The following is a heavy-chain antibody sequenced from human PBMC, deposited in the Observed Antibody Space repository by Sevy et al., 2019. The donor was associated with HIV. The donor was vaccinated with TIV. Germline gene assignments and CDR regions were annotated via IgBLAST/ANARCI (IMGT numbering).Heavy chain of an antibody. J-gene: IGHJ3*02. Sequence: GGSLRLSCAASGFTFSSYEMNWVRQAPGKGLEWVSYISSSGSTVYYADSVKGRFTISRDNAKNSLYLQMNSLRAEDTAVYYCARGHQYYDSSGYYYETLQAFDIWGQGTMVTVSS. D-gene: IGHD3-22*01. CDR3: ARGHQYYDSSGYYYETLQAFDI. V-gene: IGHV3-48*03. CDR2: ISSSGSTV. CDR1: GFTFSSYE.